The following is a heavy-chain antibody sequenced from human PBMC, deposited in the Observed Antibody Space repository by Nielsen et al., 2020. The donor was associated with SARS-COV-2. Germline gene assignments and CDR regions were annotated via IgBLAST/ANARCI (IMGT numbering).Heavy chain of an antibody. V-gene: IGHV3-9*01. CDR2: ISWNSGSI. D-gene: IGHD3-10*01. CDR1: GFTFDDYA. CDR3: AKFGDYVDY. J-gene: IGHJ4*02. Sequence: GGSLRLSCAASGFTFDDYAMHWVRQAPGKGLEWVSGISWNSGSIGYADSVKGRFTISRDNAKNSLYLQMNSLRAEDTALYYCAKFGDYVDYWGQGTLVTVSS.